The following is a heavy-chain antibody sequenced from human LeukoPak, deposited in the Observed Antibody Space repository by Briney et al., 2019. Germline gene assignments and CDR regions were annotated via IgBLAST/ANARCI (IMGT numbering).Heavy chain of an antibody. J-gene: IGHJ4*02. CDR2: ISGSGGST. Sequence: PGGSLRLSCAASGFTFSSYAMSWVRQAPGKGLEWVSAISGSGGSTYYADSVKGRFTISRDNSKNTLYLLMNSLRAEDTAVYYCAKDIVAGLNYFDYWGQGTLVTVSS. CDR3: AKDIVAGLNYFDY. D-gene: IGHD5-12*01. CDR1: GFTFSSYA. V-gene: IGHV3-23*01.